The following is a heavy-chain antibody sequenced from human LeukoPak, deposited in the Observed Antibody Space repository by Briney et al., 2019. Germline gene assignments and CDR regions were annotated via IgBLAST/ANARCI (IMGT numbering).Heavy chain of an antibody. Sequence: GGSLRLSCAASGFTVNSNDMSWVRQAPGKGLEWVSVIANDGRTYYADSVKGRLTISRDNSKNTLDLQMNSLRAEDTAVYYCAKEEARWEWFDPWGQGTLVTVSS. D-gene: IGHD1-26*01. CDR3: AKEEARWEWFDP. CDR2: IANDGRT. V-gene: IGHV3-66*01. CDR1: GFTVNSND. J-gene: IGHJ5*02.